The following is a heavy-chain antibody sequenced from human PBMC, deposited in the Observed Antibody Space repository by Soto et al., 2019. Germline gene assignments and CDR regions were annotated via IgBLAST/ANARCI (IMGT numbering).Heavy chain of an antibody. V-gene: IGHV3-30*18. CDR2: ISYDGSNK. Sequence: QVQLVESGGGVVQPGRSLRLSCAASGFTFSSYGMHWVRQAPGKGLEWVAVISYDGSNKYYADSVKGRFTISRDNSKNTLYLQMNSLRAEDTAVYYCAKWGSSRGFAVISYYDSSGTFDYWGQGTLVTVST. D-gene: IGHD3-22*01. J-gene: IGHJ4*02. CDR1: GFTFSSYG. CDR3: AKWGSSRGFAVISYYDSSGTFDY.